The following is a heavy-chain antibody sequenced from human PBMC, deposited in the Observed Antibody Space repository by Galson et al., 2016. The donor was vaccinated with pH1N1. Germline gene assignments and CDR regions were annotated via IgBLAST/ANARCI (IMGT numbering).Heavy chain of an antibody. CDR2: INWNSGSI. CDR1: GFTFNIFA. J-gene: IGHJ4*02. Sequence: SLRLSCAASGFTFNIFAMSWVRQAPGKGPEWVSGINWNSGSIGYVDSVKGRFTISRDNARNSLYLQMNSLRPEDTALYYCAKASTGYSAEGFDYWGQGTLVTVSS. V-gene: IGHV3-9*01. D-gene: IGHD6-13*01. CDR3: AKASTGYSAEGFDY.